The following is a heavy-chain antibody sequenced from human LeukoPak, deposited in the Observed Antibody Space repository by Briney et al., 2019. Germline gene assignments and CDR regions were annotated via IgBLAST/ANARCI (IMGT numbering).Heavy chain of an antibody. J-gene: IGHJ5*02. CDR2: ISYDGSNK. CDR1: GFTFDDYG. V-gene: IGHV3-30*18. CDR3: SKDSRISAIDA. Sequence: GGSLRLSCAASGFTFDDYGMSWVRQAPGKGLEWVAVISYDGSNKYYADSVKGRFTISRDNSKNTLYLQMDSPRCEDSAVCYCSKDSRISAIDAWGKGTLVGVAS.